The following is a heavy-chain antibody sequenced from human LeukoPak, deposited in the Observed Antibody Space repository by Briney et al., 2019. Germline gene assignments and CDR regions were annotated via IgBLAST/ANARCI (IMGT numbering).Heavy chain of an antibody. CDR1: GFTFSSYG. CDR2: ISYDGSNK. CDR3: ASSLWLVGSSVPY. Sequence: TGGSLRLSCAASGFTFSSYGMHWVRQAPGKGLEWVAVISYDGSNKYYADSVKGRFTISRDNSKNTLYLQMNSLRAEDTAVYYCASSLWLVGSSVPYWGQGTLVTVSS. V-gene: IGHV3-30*03. D-gene: IGHD6-19*01. J-gene: IGHJ4*02.